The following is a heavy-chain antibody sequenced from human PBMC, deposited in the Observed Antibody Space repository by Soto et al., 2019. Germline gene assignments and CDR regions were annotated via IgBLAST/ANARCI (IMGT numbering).Heavy chain of an antibody. D-gene: IGHD6-13*01. CDR3: ARDRVIAAAGNHWFDP. CDR2: ISAYNGNT. Sequence: QVQLVQSGAEVKKPGASVKVSCKASGYTFTSYGISWVRQAPGQGLEWMGWISAYNGNTNYAQKRQGRVTMTXXTXTXKAYMELRSLRSDDTAVYYCARDRVIAAAGNHWFDPWGQGTLVTVSS. V-gene: IGHV1-18*01. J-gene: IGHJ5*02. CDR1: GYTFTSYG.